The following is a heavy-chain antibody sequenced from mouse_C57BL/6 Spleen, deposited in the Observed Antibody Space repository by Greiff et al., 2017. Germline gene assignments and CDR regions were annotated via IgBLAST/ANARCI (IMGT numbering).Heavy chain of an antibody. CDR1: GFTFSDYG. CDR3: ARPRSTMVTTGFAY. D-gene: IGHD2-2*01. J-gene: IGHJ3*01. V-gene: IGHV5-17*01. CDR2: ISSGSSTI. Sequence: EVKLEESGGGLVQPGGSLKLSCAASGFTFSDYGMHWVRQAPEKGLEWVAYISSGSSTIYYADTVKGRFTISRDNAKNTLFLQMTSLRSEDTAMYYCARPRSTMVTTGFAYWGQGTLVTVSA.